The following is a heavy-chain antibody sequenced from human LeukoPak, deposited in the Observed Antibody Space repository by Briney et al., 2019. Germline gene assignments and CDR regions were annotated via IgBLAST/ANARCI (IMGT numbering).Heavy chain of an antibody. Sequence: GGSLRLSCAASGFTFISYGIHWVRQAPGKGLEWVAFIRYDGSNKYYADSVKGRFTISRDNAKNSLYLQMNSLRAEDTALYYCAKDSQWLVRGSVDYWGQGTLVTVSS. J-gene: IGHJ4*02. D-gene: IGHD6-19*01. V-gene: IGHV3-30*02. CDR2: IRYDGSNK. CDR1: GFTFISYG. CDR3: AKDSQWLVRGSVDY.